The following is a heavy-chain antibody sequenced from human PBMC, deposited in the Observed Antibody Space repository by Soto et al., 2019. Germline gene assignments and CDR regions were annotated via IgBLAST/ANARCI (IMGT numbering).Heavy chain of an antibody. V-gene: IGHV1-18*01. J-gene: IGHJ6*02. CDR3: ARGKVLRYFDWLPSYYYYYGMDV. Sequence: ASVKVSCKASGYTFTSYGISWVRQAPGQGLEWMGWISAYNGNTNYAQKLQGRVTVTTDTSTSTAYMELRSLRSEDTAVYYCARGKVLRYFDWLPSYYYYYGMDVWGQGTKVTVSS. CDR2: ISAYNGNT. CDR1: GYTFTSYG. D-gene: IGHD3-9*01.